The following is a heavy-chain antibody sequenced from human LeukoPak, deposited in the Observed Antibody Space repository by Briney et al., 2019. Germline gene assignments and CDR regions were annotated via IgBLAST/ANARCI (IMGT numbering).Heavy chain of an antibody. CDR2: IYYSGST. Sequence: PSETLSLTCTVSGGSISSYYWGWIRQPPGKGLEWIGSIYYSGSTYYNPSLKSRVTISVDTSKNQFSLKLSSVTAADTAVYYCATVDTAMVGRYFDYWGQGTLVTVSS. CDR3: ATVDTAMVGRYFDY. D-gene: IGHD5-18*01. V-gene: IGHV4-39*01. J-gene: IGHJ4*02. CDR1: GGSISSYY.